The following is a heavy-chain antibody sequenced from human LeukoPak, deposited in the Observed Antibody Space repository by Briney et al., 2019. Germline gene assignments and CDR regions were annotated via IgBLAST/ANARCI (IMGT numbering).Heavy chain of an antibody. J-gene: IGHJ4*02. Sequence: GVSLRLSCAASGFTFSSYSMNRVRQAPGKGLEWVSYISSSSSTIYYADSVKGRFTISKDNAKNTVYLLMNSLRAEDTAVYYCVSFYETYWGRGTLVTVSS. D-gene: IGHD3-22*01. CDR1: GFTFSSYS. CDR3: VSFYETY. V-gene: IGHV3-48*04. CDR2: ISSSSSTI.